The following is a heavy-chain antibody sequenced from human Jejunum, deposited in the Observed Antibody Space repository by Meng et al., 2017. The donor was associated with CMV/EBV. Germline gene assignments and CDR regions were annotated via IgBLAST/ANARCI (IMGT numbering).Heavy chain of an antibody. D-gene: IGHD3-3*01. Sequence: SGYSFVEYYIHWIRQAPGQGLEWVGWINPYSGTANYAQRFQGRVTMTSDTSISTAYMELTGLRSDDTAVYYCARVPWNLEWIVNYWGQGTLVTVSS. J-gene: IGHJ4*02. CDR2: INPYSGTA. CDR3: ARVPWNLEWIVNY. V-gene: IGHV1-2*02. CDR1: GYSFVEYY.